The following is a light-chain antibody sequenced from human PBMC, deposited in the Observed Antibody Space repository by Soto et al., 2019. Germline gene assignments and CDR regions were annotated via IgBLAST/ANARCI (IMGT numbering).Light chain of an antibody. CDR3: AAWDDSLNGSWV. V-gene: IGLV1-40*01. J-gene: IGLJ3*02. CDR1: SSDIGAGYP. Sequence: QSVLTQPPSVSGAPGQTIAISCTGSSSDIGAGYPVHWYQQRPGTAPKLLIYSNIFGNNNRPSGVPDRFSGSKSGTSASHAISGLHSEDEADYYCAAWDDSLNGSWVFGGGTQLTVL. CDR2: GNN.